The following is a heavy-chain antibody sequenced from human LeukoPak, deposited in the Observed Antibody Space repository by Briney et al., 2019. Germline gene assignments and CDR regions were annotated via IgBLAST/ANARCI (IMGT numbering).Heavy chain of an antibody. CDR3: ARGDPDISFGVAGEAFDI. CDR1: GFTFKSDW. V-gene: IGHV3-21*01. Sequence: GGSLRLSCEASGFTFKSDWMNWVRQAPGKGLEWVSSISSSSSYIYYADSVKGRFTISRDNVKNSLYLQMNSLRAEDTAVYYCARGDPDISFGVAGEAFDIWGQGTMVTVSS. CDR2: ISSSSSYI. D-gene: IGHD3-3*01. J-gene: IGHJ3*02.